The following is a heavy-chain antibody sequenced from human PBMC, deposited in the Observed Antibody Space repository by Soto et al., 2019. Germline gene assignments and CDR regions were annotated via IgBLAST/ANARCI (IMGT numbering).Heavy chain of an antibody. J-gene: IGHJ5*02. D-gene: IGHD2-2*01. CDR3: ASGRRGYCSSTSCYEMVWFDP. CDR1: GGSISSGGYY. CDR2: IYYSGST. V-gene: IGHV4-31*03. Sequence: SETLSLTCTVSGGSISSGGYYWSWIRQHPGKGLEWIGYIYYSGSTYYNPSLKSRVTISVDTSKNQFSLKLSSVTAADTAVYYCASGRRGYCSSTSCYEMVWFDPWGQGTLVTVSS.